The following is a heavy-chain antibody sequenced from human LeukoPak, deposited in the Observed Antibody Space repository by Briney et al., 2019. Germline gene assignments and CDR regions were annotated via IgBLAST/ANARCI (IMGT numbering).Heavy chain of an antibody. D-gene: IGHD3-9*01. Sequence: ASVKVSCKASGYTFTSYGISWVRQAPGQGLEWMGWISAYNGNTNYAQKLQGRVTMTTDTSTSTAYMELRSLRSDDTAVYYCARVGYDILTGLYYYYYSMDVWGQGTTVTVSS. CDR3: ARVGYDILTGLYYYYYSMDV. J-gene: IGHJ6*02. CDR1: GYTFTSYG. V-gene: IGHV1-18*01. CDR2: ISAYNGNT.